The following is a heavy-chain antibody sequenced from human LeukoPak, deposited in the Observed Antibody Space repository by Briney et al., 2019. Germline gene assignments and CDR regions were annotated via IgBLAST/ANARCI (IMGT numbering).Heavy chain of an antibody. D-gene: IGHD2-2*01. CDR2: IKQDGSEK. CDR3: ARVLGSRYCSSTSCSLRALDY. J-gene: IGHJ4*02. V-gene: IGHV3-7*03. Sequence: AGGSLRLSCAASGFTFSSYWMSWVRQAPGKGLEWVANIKQDGSEKYYVDSVEGRSTISRDNAKNSLYLQMNSLRAEDTAVYYCARVLGSRYCSSTSCSLRALDYWGQGTLVTVSS. CDR1: GFTFSSYW.